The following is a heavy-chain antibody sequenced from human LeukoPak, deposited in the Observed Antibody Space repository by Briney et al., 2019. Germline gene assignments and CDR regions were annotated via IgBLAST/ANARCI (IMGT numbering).Heavy chain of an antibody. CDR2: IKSKTDGGTT. J-gene: IGHJ4*02. D-gene: IGHD3-10*01. CDR1: GFTFSNAW. Sequence: RGSLRLSCAASGFTFSNAWMSWVRQAPGKGLEWVGRIKSKTDGGTTDYAAPVKGRFTISRDDSKNTLYLQMNSLKTEDTAVYYCTTFVNYYGSGNSVDYWGQGTLVTVSS. V-gene: IGHV3-15*01. CDR3: TTFVNYYGSGNSVDY.